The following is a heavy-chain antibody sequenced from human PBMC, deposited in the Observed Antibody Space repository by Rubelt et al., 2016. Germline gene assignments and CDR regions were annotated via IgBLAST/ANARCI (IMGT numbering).Heavy chain of an antibody. CDR3: ASTEYYFDY. Sequence: QVQLQESGPGLVKPSQTLSLTCTVSGGSISSGGYYWSWIRQHPGQGLAWIGYIYYSGRTYFTPVVKSRVTISVDTSKNQFSLKRSSVTAADTAVYYCASTEYYFDYWGQGTLVTVSS. CDR2: IYYSGRT. V-gene: IGHV4-31*03. CDR1: GGSISSGGYY. J-gene: IGHJ4*02.